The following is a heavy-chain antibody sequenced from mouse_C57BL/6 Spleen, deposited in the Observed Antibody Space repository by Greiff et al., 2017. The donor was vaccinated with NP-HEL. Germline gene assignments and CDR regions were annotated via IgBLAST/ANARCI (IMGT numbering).Heavy chain of an antibody. CDR1: GYTFTSYW. J-gene: IGHJ2*01. V-gene: IGHV1-52*01. CDR2: IDPSDSET. CDR3: ARSATSRDYYFDY. Sequence: QVQLQQPGAELVRPGSSVKLSCKASGYTFTSYWMHWVKQRPIQGLECIGNIDPSDSETHYNQKFKDKATLTVDKSSSTAYMQLSSLTSEDSAVYYCARSATSRDYYFDYWGQGTTLTVSS.